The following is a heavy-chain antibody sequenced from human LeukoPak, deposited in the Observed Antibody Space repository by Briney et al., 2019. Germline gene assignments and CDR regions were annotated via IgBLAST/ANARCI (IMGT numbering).Heavy chain of an antibody. CDR2: ISSSGSYT. CDR1: GFTFSTYS. Sequence: PGGSLRLSCAASGFTFSTYSMNWVRQAPGKGLEWVSSISSSGSYTYYADSVKGRFTISRDNAKNSLYLQMNSLRAEDTAVYYCARDLLAVTTGGATYWGQGTLVTVSS. CDR3: ARDLLAVTTGGATY. V-gene: IGHV3-21*01. D-gene: IGHD4-17*01. J-gene: IGHJ4*02.